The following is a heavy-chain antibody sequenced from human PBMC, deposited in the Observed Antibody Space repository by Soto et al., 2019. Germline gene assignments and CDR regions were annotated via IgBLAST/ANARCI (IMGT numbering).Heavy chain of an antibody. J-gene: IGHJ6*02. V-gene: IGHV3-13*01. CDR1: GFTFSSYD. CDR3: ARSDVDTAMVGVYGMDV. D-gene: IGHD5-18*01. CDR2: IGTAGDT. Sequence: GGSLRLSCAASGFTFSSYDMHWVRQATGKGLEWVSAIGTAGDTYYPGSVKGRFTISRENAKNSLYLQMNSLRAGDTAVYYCARSDVDTAMVGVYGMDVWGQGTTVTVSS.